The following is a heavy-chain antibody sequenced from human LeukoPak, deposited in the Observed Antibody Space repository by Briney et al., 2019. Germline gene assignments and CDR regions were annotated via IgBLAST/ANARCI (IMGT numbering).Heavy chain of an antibody. V-gene: IGHV4-59*08. CDR3: ARAGPPHPSRWYSSSWYWFDP. D-gene: IGHD6-13*01. Sequence: PSETLSLTCTVSGGSISSYYWSWIRQPPGKGLEWIGYIYYSGSTNYNPSLKSRVTISVDTSKNQFSLKLSSVTAADTAVYYCARAGPPHPSRWYSSSWYWFDPWGQGTLVTVSS. J-gene: IGHJ5*02. CDR2: IYYSGST. CDR1: GGSISSYY.